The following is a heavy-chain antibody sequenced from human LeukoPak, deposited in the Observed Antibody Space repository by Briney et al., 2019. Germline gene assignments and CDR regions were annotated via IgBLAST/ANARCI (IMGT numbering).Heavy chain of an antibody. J-gene: IGHJ6*03. Sequence: GSLRLSCAASGFTFSSYEMNWVRQAPGKGLEWVSYISSSGSTIYYADSVKGRFTISRDNAKNSLYLQMNSLRAEDTAVYYCARSGYSYGYYYYYYMDVWGKGTTVTISS. CDR2: ISSSGSTI. CDR3: ARSGYSYGYYYYYYMDV. D-gene: IGHD5-18*01. CDR1: GFTFSSYE. V-gene: IGHV3-48*03.